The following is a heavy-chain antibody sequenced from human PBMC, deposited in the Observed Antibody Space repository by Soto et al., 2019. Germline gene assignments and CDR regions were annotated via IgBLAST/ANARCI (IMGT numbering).Heavy chain of an antibody. D-gene: IGHD1-26*01. Sequence: EVQLLESGGGLVQPGGSLRLSCAASGFTFSSYAMSWVREATGKGLEWVSAISGSGGSTYYADSVKGRFTISRDNSKNTVYLQMNSLRSEDTAVYYSARGGASYSPLYFQHWGQAILFTVSS. V-gene: IGHV3-23*01. J-gene: IGHJ1*01. CDR1: GFTFSSYA. CDR2: ISGSGGST. CDR3: ARGGASYSPLYFQH.